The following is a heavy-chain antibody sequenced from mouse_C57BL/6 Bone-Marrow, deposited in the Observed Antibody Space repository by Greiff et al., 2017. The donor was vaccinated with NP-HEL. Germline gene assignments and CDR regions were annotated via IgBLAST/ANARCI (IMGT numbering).Heavy chain of an antibody. J-gene: IGHJ2*01. V-gene: IGHV10-3*01. CDR3: VREGGANWDFYFDY. CDR1: GFTFNTYA. D-gene: IGHD4-1*01. Sequence: EVQLVESGGGLVQPKGSLKLSCAASGFTFNTYAMHWVRQAPGKGLEWVARIRSKSSNYATYYADSVKDRFTISRDDSQSMLYLQMNNLKTEDTAMYYCVREGGANWDFYFDYWGQGTTLTVSS. CDR2: IRSKSSNYAT.